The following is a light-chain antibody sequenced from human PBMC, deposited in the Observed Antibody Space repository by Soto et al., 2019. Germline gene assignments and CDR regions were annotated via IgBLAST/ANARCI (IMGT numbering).Light chain of an antibody. CDR3: QQYYSTPLT. Sequence: DIVMTQSPDSLAVSLGERATINCKSSQSVLYSSNNKNYLAWYQQKPGQPPKLLIYWASTRDSGVPGRFSGSGSGTDFTLTISSLQAEDVAVYYCQQYYSTPLTFGGGTKVEIK. V-gene: IGKV4-1*01. CDR1: QSVLYSSNNKNY. CDR2: WAS. J-gene: IGKJ4*01.